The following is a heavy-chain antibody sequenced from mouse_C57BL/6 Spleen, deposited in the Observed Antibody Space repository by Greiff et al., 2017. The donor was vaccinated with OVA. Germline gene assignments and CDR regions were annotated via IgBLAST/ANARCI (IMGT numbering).Heavy chain of an antibody. CDR3: TVVAEAY. J-gene: IGHJ3*01. CDR1: GYTFTSYW. CDR2: IYPGSGST. Sequence: QVQLQQPGAELVKPGASVKMSCKASGYTFTSYWITWVKQRPGQGLEWIGDIYPGSGSTNYNEKFKSKATLTVDKSSSTAYMQLSSLTSEDSAVYYCTVVAEAYWGQGTLVTVSA. V-gene: IGHV1-55*01. D-gene: IGHD1-1*01.